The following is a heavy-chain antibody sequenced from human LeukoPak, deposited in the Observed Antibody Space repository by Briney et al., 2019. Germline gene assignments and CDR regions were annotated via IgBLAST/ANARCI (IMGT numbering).Heavy chain of an antibody. CDR2: IYPGDSDT. V-gene: IGHV5-51*01. J-gene: IGHJ4*02. CDR3: ARQFGSGYSSSTDDY. D-gene: IGHD6-13*01. Sequence: GESLKISCKGSGYSFTSYWIGWVRQMPGKGLEWMGIIYPGDSDTRYSPSFQGQVTISADKSIGTAYLQWSSLKASDTAMYYCARQFGSGYSSSTDDYWGQGTLVTVSS. CDR1: GYSFTSYW.